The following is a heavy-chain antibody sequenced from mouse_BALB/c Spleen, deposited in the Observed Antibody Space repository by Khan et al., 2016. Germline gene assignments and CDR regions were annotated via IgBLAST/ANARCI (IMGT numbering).Heavy chain of an antibody. CDR3: ARRAARATGFAY. J-gene: IGHJ3*01. Sequence: QVQLQQSGAELARPGASVKLSCKASGYTFTSYWMQWVKQRPGQGLEWIGAIYPGDGDPRYTQKFKGKATLTADKSSSTAYMQLSSLASEDSAVYYCARRAARATGFAYWGQGTLVTVSA. V-gene: IGHV1-87*01. CDR1: GYTFTSYW. D-gene: IGHD3-1*01. CDR2: IYPGDGDP.